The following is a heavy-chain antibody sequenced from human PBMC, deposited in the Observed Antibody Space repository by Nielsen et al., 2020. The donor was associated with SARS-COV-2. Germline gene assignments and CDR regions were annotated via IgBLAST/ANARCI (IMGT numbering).Heavy chain of an antibody. V-gene: IGHV4-30-4*01. CDR2: ISYSGST. CDR1: GGSISSGDYY. CDR3: ARGGSYFDY. J-gene: IGHJ4*02. D-gene: IGHD3-10*01. Sequence: SETLSLTCTVSGGSISSGDYYWTWIRQPPGKGLEYIGYISYSGSTYYDPSLKSRVTISGDTSKNQFSLRLSSVTAADTAVYYCARGGSYFDYWGQETLITVSS.